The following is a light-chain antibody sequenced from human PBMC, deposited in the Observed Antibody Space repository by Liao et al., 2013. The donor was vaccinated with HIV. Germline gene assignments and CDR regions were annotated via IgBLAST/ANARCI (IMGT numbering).Light chain of an antibody. Sequence: SYELTQPPSVSVSPGQTASITCSGDNLGDKFSCWYYQKPGQSPVLVIYEDTKRPSGIPERFSGSNSGNTATLTISGTQPMDEADYYCQAWDSSTGVFGTGTKVIVL. CDR2: EDT. CDR3: QAWDSSTGV. J-gene: IGLJ1*01. CDR1: NLGDKF. V-gene: IGLV3-1*01.